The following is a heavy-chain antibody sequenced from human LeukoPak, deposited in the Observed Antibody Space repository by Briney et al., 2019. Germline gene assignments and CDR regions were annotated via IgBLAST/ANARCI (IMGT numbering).Heavy chain of an antibody. CDR3: TTQKVESSMLDY. J-gene: IGHJ4*02. V-gene: IGHV3-73*01. CDR2: IRTKADTYAT. D-gene: IGHD2/OR15-2a*01. CDR1: GFTFSASP. Sequence: GGSLRLSCAASGFTFSASPMHWVRQASGKGLEWVGRIRTKADTYATAYDASVKGRFTISRDDSKNTAYLQMNSLKTEDTAVYYCTTQKVESSMLDYWGPGTLVTVSS.